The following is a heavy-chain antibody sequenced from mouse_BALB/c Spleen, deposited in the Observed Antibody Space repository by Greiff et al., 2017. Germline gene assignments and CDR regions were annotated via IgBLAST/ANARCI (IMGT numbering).Heavy chain of an antibody. CDR3: AREDYYGYDWYFDV. Sequence: EVKLQESGGGLVQPGGSRKLSCAASGFTFSSFGMHWVRQAPEKGLEWVAYISSGSSTIYYADTVKGRFTISRDNPKNTLFLQMTSLRSEDTAMYYCAREDYYGYDWYFDVWGAGTTVTVSS. CDR1: GFTFSSFG. J-gene: IGHJ1*01. CDR2: ISSGSSTI. D-gene: IGHD1-2*01. V-gene: IGHV5-17*02.